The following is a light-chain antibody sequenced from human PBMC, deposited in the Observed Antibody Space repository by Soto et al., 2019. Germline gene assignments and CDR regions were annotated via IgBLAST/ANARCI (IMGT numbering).Light chain of an antibody. V-gene: IGLV3-1*01. Sequence: SYELTQPPSVSVSPGQTASITCSGDKLGNKYACWYQQKPGQSPVLVIYQDIKRPSGIPERFSGSNSGNTATLTISGTQAMDEADYSCQAWDSSTVVFGGGTKLTVL. CDR1: KLGNKY. CDR3: QAWDSSTVV. CDR2: QDI. J-gene: IGLJ2*01.